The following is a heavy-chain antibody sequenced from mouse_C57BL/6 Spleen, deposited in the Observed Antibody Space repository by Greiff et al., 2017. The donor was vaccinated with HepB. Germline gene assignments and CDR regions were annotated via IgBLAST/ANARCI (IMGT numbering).Heavy chain of an antibody. J-gene: IGHJ2*01. CDR3: AREGKLPYYFDY. D-gene: IGHD1-1*01. V-gene: IGHV1-61*01. CDR1: GYTFTSYW. CDR2: IYPSDSET. Sequence: VQLQQPGAELVRPGSSVKLSCKASGYTFTSYWMDWVKQRPGQGLEWIGNIYPSDSETHYNQKFKDKATLTVDKSSSTAYMQLSSLTSEDSAVYYCAREGKLPYYFDYWGQGTTLTVSS.